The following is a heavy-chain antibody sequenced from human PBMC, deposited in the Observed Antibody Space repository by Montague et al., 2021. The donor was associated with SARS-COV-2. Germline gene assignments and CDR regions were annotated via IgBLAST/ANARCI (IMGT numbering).Heavy chain of an antibody. V-gene: IGHV4-61*02. CDR3: ARGRTKYYECWSGYTKTGYYYYGMDV. D-gene: IGHD3-3*01. CDR2: IYASGST. Sequence: TLSLTCTGCGGSINSVGYYWSWIRQTAGKGLEWIGRIYASGSTNYNPSLKSRVTISVDTSKNQFSLKLSSVTAADTAVYYCARGRTKYYECWSGYTKTGYYYYGMDVWGQGTTVTVSS. J-gene: IGHJ6*02. CDR1: GGSINSVGYY.